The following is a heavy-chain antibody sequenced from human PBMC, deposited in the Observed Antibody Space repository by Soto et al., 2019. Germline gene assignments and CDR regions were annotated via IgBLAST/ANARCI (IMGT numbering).Heavy chain of an antibody. J-gene: IGHJ6*02. Sequence: GSLRLSCAASGFTFSSYGMHWVRQAPGKGLEWVAVIWYDGSNKYYADSVKGRFTISRDNSKNTLYLQMNSLRAEDTAVYYCARDPTYGDYIYYYYYGMDVWGQGTTVTVSS. CDR1: GFTFSSYG. CDR3: ARDPTYGDYIYYYYYGMDV. D-gene: IGHD4-17*01. CDR2: IWYDGSNK. V-gene: IGHV3-33*01.